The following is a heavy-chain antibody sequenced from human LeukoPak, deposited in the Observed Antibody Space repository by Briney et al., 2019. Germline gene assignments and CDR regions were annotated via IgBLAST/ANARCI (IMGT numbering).Heavy chain of an antibody. CDR3: AREWIYSYGPNWFDP. J-gene: IGHJ5*02. D-gene: IGHD5-18*01. CDR1: GGSISIYY. Sequence: SETLSLTCTVSGGSISIYYWSWIRQPRGKGLEWIGYIYYSGSTYYNPSLKSRVTISVDTSKNQFSLKLSSVTAADTAVYYCAREWIYSYGPNWFDPWGQGTLVTVSS. CDR2: IYYSGST. V-gene: IGHV4-59*12.